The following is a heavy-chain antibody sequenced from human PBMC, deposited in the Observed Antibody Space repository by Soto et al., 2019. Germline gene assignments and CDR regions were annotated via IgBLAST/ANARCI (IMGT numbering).Heavy chain of an antibody. CDR2: ITFSGNSV. CDR3: ARVSWREKYGMDV. CDR1: GFTFSDSY. Sequence: GGSLRLSCAASGFTFSDSYMSWIRQAPGKGLEWISYITFSGNSVYYADSLKGRFTISRDNAKNSLYLQMNRLRAEDTAVYYCARVSWREKYGMDVWGQGTTVTVSS. V-gene: IGHV3-11*01. J-gene: IGHJ6*02.